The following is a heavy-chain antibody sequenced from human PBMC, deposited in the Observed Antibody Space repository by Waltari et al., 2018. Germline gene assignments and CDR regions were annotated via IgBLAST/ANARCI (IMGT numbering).Heavy chain of an antibody. CDR3: ARSPLLGWFDP. CDR2: IYYSGSP. D-gene: IGHD2-15*01. CDR1: GGSISSSSYY. Sequence: QLQLQESGPGLVKPSETLSLTCTVSGGSISSSSYYWGWIRQPQGKGLSWIGSIYYSGSPYYNPALKRRVTISVDTSKNQFSLKLVSVTAADTAVYYCARSPLLGWFDPWGQGTLVTVSS. J-gene: IGHJ5*02. V-gene: IGHV4-39*07.